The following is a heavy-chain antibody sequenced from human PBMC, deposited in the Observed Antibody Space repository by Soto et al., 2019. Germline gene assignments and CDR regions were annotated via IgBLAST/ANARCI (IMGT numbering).Heavy chain of an antibody. CDR3: VKGRITMIVVVIPGAFDI. CDR1: GFTFSSYA. J-gene: IGHJ3*02. D-gene: IGHD3-22*01. Sequence: GSLRLSCSASGFTFSSYAMHWVRQAPGKGLEYVSAISSNGGSTYYADSVKGRFTISRDNSKNTLYLQMSSLRAEDTAVYYCVKGRITMIVVVIPGAFDIWGQRTMVTVSS. V-gene: IGHV3-64D*06. CDR2: ISSNGGST.